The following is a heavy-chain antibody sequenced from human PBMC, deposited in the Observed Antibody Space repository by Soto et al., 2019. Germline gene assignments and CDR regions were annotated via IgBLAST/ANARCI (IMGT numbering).Heavy chain of an antibody. CDR1: GVSIHNSHSF. V-gene: IGHV4-39*01. Sequence: SETLSLTCAVSGVSIHNSHSFWGWIRQPPGKGLEFIANVYYSGGAHYNPSFKSRVTISVDTATNQVSLRLSSVTAADTAVYFCGRVVEGATRHTDFDSWGQGRLGTVCS. CDR2: VYYSGGA. D-gene: IGHD2-15*01. J-gene: IGHJ5*01. CDR3: GRVVEGATRHTDFDS.